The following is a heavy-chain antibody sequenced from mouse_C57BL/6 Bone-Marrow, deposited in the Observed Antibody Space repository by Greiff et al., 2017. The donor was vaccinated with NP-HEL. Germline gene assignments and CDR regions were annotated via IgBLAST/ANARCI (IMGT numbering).Heavy chain of an antibody. CDR3: ARSGNLLWFLFAY. CDR2: IYPGDGDT. J-gene: IGHJ3*01. V-gene: IGHV1-80*01. CDR1: GYAFSSYW. D-gene: IGHD2-2*01. Sequence: VQLQQSGAELVKPGASVKISCKASGYAFSSYWMNWVKQRPGKGLEWIGQIYPGDGDTNYNGKFKGKATLTADKSSSTAYMQLSSLTSEDSAVYFFARSGNLLWFLFAYWGQGTLVTVSA.